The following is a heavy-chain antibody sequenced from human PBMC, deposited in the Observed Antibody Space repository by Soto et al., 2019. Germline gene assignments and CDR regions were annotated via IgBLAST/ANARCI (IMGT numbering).Heavy chain of an antibody. D-gene: IGHD2-15*01. V-gene: IGHV3-23*01. J-gene: IGHJ4*02. CDR2: ISVSGDSS. CDR3: ATRNLQYCSGGTCNPFDF. CDR1: GFTFSSYA. Sequence: GGSLRLSCAASGFTFSSYAMSWVRQAPGKGLEWVSTISVSGDSSYYTDSVKGRFTISRDNSKNTLYLQMNSLRAEDTALYYCATRNLQYCSGGTCNPFDFWGQGTLVTVSS.